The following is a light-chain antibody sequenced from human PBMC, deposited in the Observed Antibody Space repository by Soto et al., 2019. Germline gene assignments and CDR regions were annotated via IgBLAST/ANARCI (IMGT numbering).Light chain of an antibody. CDR3: QQSYSLFPT. V-gene: IGKV1-39*01. J-gene: IGKJ1*01. CDR1: QGISVY. CDR2: AAS. Sequence: DIQMTQSPSSLSASVGDRVSITCRASQGISVYLNWYQQKSGKVPKLLISAASSLQSGVPSRFSGSGYGTDFTLTITSLQPEDFATYYCQQSYSLFPTFGQGTKVEIK.